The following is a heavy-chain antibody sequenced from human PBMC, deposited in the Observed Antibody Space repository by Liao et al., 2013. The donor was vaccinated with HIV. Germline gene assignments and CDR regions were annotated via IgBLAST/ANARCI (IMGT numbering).Heavy chain of an antibody. Sequence: QLQLQESGPGLVKPSETLSVTCTVSGGSIRSNFYYWAWIRQPPGKGLEWIGSIFYSGSTYYNPSLKSRVTISVDTSKNQFSLKLSSVTAADTAVYYCARGQTYYDFIPYYYYMDVWGKGTTVTVSS. J-gene: IGHJ6*03. CDR2: IFYSGST. V-gene: IGHV4-39*07. CDR1: GGSIRSNFYY. D-gene: IGHD3-3*01. CDR3: ARGQTYYDFIPYYYYMDV.